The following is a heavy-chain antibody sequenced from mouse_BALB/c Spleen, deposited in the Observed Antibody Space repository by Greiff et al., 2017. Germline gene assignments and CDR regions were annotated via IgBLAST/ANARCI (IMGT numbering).Heavy chain of an antibody. J-gene: IGHJ1*01. V-gene: IGHV5-12-1*01. Sequence: EVQGVESGGGLVKPGGSLKLSCAASGFAFSSYDMSWVRQTPEKRLEWVAYISSGGGSTYYPDTVKGRFTISRDNAKNTLYLQMSSLKSEDTAMYYCARLGSSYVNWYFDVWGAGTTVTVSS. CDR2: ISSGGGST. CDR3: ARLGSSYVNWYFDV. D-gene: IGHD1-1*01. CDR1: GFAFSSYD.